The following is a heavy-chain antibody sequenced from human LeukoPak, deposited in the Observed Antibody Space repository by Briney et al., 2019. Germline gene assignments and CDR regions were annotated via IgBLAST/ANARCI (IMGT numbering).Heavy chain of an antibody. Sequence: SSGTLSLTCNVSGISISDGRYYWAWIRQRPGRGLEWIGYKYYSGSAKYNPSLKSRLTISIDTPENQFSLHLSSVTAADTAMYYCATPYCSSLSCLDVFNIWGQGRMVTVSS. CDR1: GISISDGRYY. J-gene: IGHJ3*02. CDR3: ATPYCSSLSCLDVFNI. D-gene: IGHD2-2*01. V-gene: IGHV4-31*03. CDR2: KYYSGSA.